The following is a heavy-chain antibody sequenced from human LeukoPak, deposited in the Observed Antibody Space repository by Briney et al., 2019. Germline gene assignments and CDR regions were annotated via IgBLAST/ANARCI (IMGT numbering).Heavy chain of an antibody. J-gene: IGHJ4*02. CDR1: GYSITSGYY. Sequence: SETLSLTCAVSGYSITSGYYWAWIRQPPGKGLEWVGNIYHSGSTYYNASLKSRVTISVDTSKNQFSLKLSSVTAADTAVYYCARRYSNYFFDYWGQGTLVTVSS. CDR3: ARRYSNYFFDY. CDR2: IYHSGST. D-gene: IGHD4-11*01. V-gene: IGHV4-38-2*01.